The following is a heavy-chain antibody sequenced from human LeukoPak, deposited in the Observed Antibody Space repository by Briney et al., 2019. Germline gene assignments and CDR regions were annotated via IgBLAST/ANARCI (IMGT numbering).Heavy chain of an antibody. D-gene: IGHD3-10*01. CDR3: ARGRVGFGVLLRKPNWFDP. V-gene: IGHV4-34*01. CDR1: GGSFSGYY. J-gene: IGHJ5*02. CDR2: INHSGST. Sequence: SETLSLTCAVYGGSFSGYYWSWIRQPPGKGLEWIGEINHSGSTNYNPSLKSRVTISVDTSKNQFSLKLSSVTAADTAVYYCARGRVGFGVLLRKPNWFDPWGQGTLVTVSS.